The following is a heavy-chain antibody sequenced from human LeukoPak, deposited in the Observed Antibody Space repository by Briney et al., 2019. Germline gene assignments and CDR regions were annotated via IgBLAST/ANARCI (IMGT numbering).Heavy chain of an antibody. Sequence: ASVKVSCKAPGYTFNTYGVSWVRQAPGQGLEWMGWISAYNDNTNYAQKFQGRVTMTTDTSTSTAYMELRSLRSDDTAVYYCARDSSGWSGYWGQGTLVTVSS. CDR3: ARDSSGWSGY. J-gene: IGHJ4*02. D-gene: IGHD6-19*01. CDR2: ISAYNDNT. V-gene: IGHV1-18*01. CDR1: GYTFNTYG.